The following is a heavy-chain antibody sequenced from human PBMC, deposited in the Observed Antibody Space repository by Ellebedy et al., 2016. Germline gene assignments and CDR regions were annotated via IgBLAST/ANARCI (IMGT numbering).Heavy chain of an antibody. D-gene: IGHD6-13*01. CDR2: IYYRGST. CDR3: AREGTSSSENWFDP. J-gene: IGHJ5*02. V-gene: IGHV4-59*01. CDR1: GGSISSYY. Sequence: SETLSLXCTVSGGSISSYYWSWIRQPPGKGLEWIGYIYYRGSTNYNPSLKSRVTISLETSKNQFSLNLNSVTAADTAVYYCAREGTSSSENWFDPWGQGILVTVSS.